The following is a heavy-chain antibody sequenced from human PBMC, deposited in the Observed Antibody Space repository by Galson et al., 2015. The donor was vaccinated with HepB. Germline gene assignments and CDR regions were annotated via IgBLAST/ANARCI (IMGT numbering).Heavy chain of an antibody. CDR1: GYTFTSYY. Sequence: SVKVSCKASGYTFTSYYMHWVRQAPGQGLEWRGIINPSGGSTSYAQKFQGRVTMTRDTSTSTGYMELSSLRSEDTAVYYWAGVRYSYGLRPTYDYYGMDVWGQGTTVTVSS. CDR3: AGVRYSYGLRPTYDYYGMDV. V-gene: IGHV1-46*01. J-gene: IGHJ6*02. CDR2: INPSGGST. D-gene: IGHD5-18*01.